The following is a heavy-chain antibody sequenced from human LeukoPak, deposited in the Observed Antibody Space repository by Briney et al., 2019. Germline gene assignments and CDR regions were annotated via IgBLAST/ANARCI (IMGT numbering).Heavy chain of an antibody. CDR2: IKQDGGEK. D-gene: IGHD2-15*01. CDR3: ASDIVVVVAAAYFDY. Sequence: AGSLRLSCAASGFTFSSYWMSWLGQAPAKGLDWVANIKQDGGEKYYVDSVKGRFTISRDNAKTSLYLQMNSLRAEDTAVYYCASDIVVVVAAAYFDYWGQGTLVTVSS. CDR1: GFTFSSYW. V-gene: IGHV3-7*01. J-gene: IGHJ4*02.